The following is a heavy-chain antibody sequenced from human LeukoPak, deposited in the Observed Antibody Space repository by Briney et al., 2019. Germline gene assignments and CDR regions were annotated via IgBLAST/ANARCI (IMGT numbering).Heavy chain of an antibody. D-gene: IGHD1-26*01. V-gene: IGHV5-51*01. CDR2: IYPGDSDT. Sequence: GASLQISCKGSGYGFTNYWIGCVRQMPGKALEWMGIIYPGDSDTRYSPSFQGQVIISADKSISTADLQWSSLKASDTAMYYGARSGSLGNFDIWGQGTMVTVSS. CDR3: ARSGSLGNFDI. J-gene: IGHJ3*02. CDR1: GYGFTNYW.